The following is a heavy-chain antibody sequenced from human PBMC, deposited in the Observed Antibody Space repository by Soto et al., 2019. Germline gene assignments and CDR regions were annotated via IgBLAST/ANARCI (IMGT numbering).Heavy chain of an antibody. Sequence: ASVKVSCKASGYTFTSYGISWVRQAPGQGLEWMGWISAYNGNTNYAQKLQGRVTMTTDTSTSTAYMELRSLRSDDTAVYYCAMWVGKNGANWFDPWGQGTLVTVSS. CDR1: GYTFTSYG. V-gene: IGHV1-18*01. J-gene: IGHJ5*02. CDR3: AMWVGKNGANWFDP. CDR2: ISAYNGNT. D-gene: IGHD1-26*01.